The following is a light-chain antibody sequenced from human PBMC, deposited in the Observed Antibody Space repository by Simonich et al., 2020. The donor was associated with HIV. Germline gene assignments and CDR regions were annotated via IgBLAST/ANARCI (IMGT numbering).Light chain of an antibody. J-gene: IGLJ3*02. CDR2: DVS. Sequence: QSALTQPASVSASPGQSITISCTGTSGDVGGYNYVSWYQQHPGKAPKLMIYDVSARPSGVSNRFSGSKSGNTASLTISGLQAEDEADYYCSSYTSTNSWVFGGGTKVTVL. CDR1: SGDVGGYNY. CDR3: SSYTSTNSWV. V-gene: IGLV2-14*03.